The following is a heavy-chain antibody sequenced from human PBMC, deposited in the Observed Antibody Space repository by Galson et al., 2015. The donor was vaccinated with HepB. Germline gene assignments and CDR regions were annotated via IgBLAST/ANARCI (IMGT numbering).Heavy chain of an antibody. CDR1: GGTFSSYA. J-gene: IGHJ5*02. CDR2: IIPIFGTA. V-gene: IGHV1-69*01. CDR3: ARVGGKLGYCSGGSCSNWFDP. D-gene: IGHD2-15*01. Sequence: VKVSCKASGGTFSSYAISWVRQAPGQGLEWMGGIIPIFGTANYAQKFQGRVTITADESTSTAYMELSSLRSEDTAVYYCARVGGKLGYCSGGSCSNWFDPWGQGTLVTVSS.